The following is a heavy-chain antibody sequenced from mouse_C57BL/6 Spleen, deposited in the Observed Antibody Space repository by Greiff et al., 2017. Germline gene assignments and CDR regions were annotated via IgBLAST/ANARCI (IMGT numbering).Heavy chain of an antibody. CDR3: ARGDGYFSWFAY. D-gene: IGHD2-3*01. CDR2: IYPGNGYT. V-gene: IGHV1-58*01. Sequence: VQLQQSGAELVRPGSSVKMSCKTSGYTFTSYGINWVKQRPGQGLEWIGYIYPGNGYTEYNEKFKGKATLTSDTSSSTAYMQLSSLTSEDSAIYFCARGDGYFSWFAYWGQGTLVTVSA. CDR1: GYTFTSYG. J-gene: IGHJ3*01.